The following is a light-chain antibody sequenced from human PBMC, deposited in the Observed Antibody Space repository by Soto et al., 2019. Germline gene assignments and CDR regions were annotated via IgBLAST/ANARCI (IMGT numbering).Light chain of an antibody. CDR2: QDS. J-gene: IGLJ2*01. V-gene: IGLV3-1*01. Sequence: SYELTQPPSVSVSPGQTASITCSGDKLGDKYACWYQQKPGQSPVLVIYQDSKRPSGIPERFSGSNSGNTATLTISGTQAMYEADYYCQAWDSSTAWVFGGGTKVTVL. CDR3: QAWDSSTAWV. CDR1: KLGDKY.